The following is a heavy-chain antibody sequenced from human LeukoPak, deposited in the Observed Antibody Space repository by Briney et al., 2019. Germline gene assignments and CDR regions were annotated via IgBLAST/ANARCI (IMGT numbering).Heavy chain of an antibody. V-gene: IGHV4-38-2*01. D-gene: IGHD6-13*01. CDR2: LYHSDSI. CDR3: ARQHDSYHYYYVDV. J-gene: IGHJ6*03. CDR1: GYSMSSGYY. Sequence: SSETLSLTCAVSGYSMSSGYYWIWIRQPPGKGLEWIGSLYHSDSIYYNPSLESRVTMSVDTSKNQFSLKFSFVTAADTAVYYCARQHDSYHYYYVDVWGKGTTVTVSS.